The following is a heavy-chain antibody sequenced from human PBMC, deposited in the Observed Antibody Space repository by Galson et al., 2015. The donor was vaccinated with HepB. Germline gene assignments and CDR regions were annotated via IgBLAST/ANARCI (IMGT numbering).Heavy chain of an antibody. V-gene: IGHV3-30-3*01. J-gene: IGHJ3*02. CDR1: GFTFSTYP. CDR2: VSYNGGNK. CDR3: ARSRNGDYDAFDI. Sequence: SLRLSCAASGFTFSTYPMHWVRQAPGKGLEWVPFVSYNGGNKYYADSVKGRFTISRDNSKNTLYLQMNSLRGEDTAVYYCARSRNGDYDAFDIWGQGTMVTVSS. D-gene: IGHD4-17*01.